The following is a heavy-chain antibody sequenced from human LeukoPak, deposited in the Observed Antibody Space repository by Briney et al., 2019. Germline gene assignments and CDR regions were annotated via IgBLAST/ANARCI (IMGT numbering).Heavy chain of an antibody. CDR2: ISSSGSTI. V-gene: IGHV3-48*03. J-gene: IGHJ4*02. CDR1: GFTFSSYE. Sequence: GGSLRLSCAASGFTFSSYEMNWVRPAPGKGLEWVSYISSSGSTIYYADSVKGRFTISRDNAKNSLYLQMNSLRAEDTAVYYCAREDYDFWSGYSRRALGYWGQGTLVAVSS. CDR3: AREDYDFWSGYSRRALGY. D-gene: IGHD3-3*01.